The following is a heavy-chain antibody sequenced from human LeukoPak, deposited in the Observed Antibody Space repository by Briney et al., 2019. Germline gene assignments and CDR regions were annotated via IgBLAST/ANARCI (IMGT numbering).Heavy chain of an antibody. CDR3: ARQESNWGSY. Sequence: GESLKISCKGSGSNFTNYWIGWVRPMPGKGLEWMGIIYPGDSNTRYSPSFQGQVTISADKSISTAYLQWSSLRASDTAMYFCARQESNWGSYWGQGTLVTVSS. CDR2: IYPGDSNT. D-gene: IGHD3-16*01. V-gene: IGHV5-51*01. CDR1: GSNFTNYW. J-gene: IGHJ4*02.